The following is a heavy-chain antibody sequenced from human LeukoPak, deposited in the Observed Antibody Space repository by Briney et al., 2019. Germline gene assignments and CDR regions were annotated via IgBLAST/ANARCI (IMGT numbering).Heavy chain of an antibody. V-gene: IGHV3-21*03. D-gene: IGHD6-19*01. J-gene: IGHJ5*02. CDR3: ARDRDSSGLYGGADL. CDR2: VSSTNGHT. CDR1: GFSFSFSN. Sequence: GGSLRLSCAASGFSFSFSNMNWVRQAPGKGLEWVSYVSSTNGHTYYADSVNGRFTISRDTAKNSLYLQMNSLRVEDTAIYFCARDRDSSGLYGGADLWGQGVLVTVSA.